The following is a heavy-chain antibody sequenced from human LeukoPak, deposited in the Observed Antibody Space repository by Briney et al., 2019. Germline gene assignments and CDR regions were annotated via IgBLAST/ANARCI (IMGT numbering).Heavy chain of an antibody. V-gene: IGHV4-38-2*02. CDR3: ARDTYYYDSSGYWADY. Sequence: SETLSLTCTVSGYSISSGYYWGWIRQPSGKGLEWIGSIYHSGRTFYNPSLKSRVTISVDTSKNQFSLKLSSVTAADTAVYYCARDTYYYDSSGYWADYWGQGTLVTVSS. CDR2: IYHSGRT. CDR1: GYSISSGYY. D-gene: IGHD3-22*01. J-gene: IGHJ4*02.